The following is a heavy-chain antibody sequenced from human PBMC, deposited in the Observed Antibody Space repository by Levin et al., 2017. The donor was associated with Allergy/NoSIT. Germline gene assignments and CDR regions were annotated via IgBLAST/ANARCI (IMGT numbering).Heavy chain of an antibody. J-gene: IGHJ6*03. CDR2: IKQDGSDK. CDR1: GFTFSYFW. CDR3: ARVRVTGYYYYFFMDV. D-gene: IGHD2-21*02. V-gene: IGHV3-7*02. Sequence: PGGSLRLSCAASGFTFSYFWMSWVRQAPGKGLEWVANIKQDGSDKYYVDSVRGRFTISRDNAKNLLYLHMSSLRAEDTAVYYCARVRVTGYYYYFFMDVWGKGTTVTVSS.